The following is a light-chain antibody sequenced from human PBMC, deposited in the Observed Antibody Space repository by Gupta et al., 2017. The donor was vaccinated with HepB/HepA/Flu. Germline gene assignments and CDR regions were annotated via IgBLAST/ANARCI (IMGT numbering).Light chain of an antibody. CDR1: SSDVGGYNY. V-gene: IGLV2-8*01. CDR3: SSYAGSNICV. Sequence: SALTQPPSASGSPGQSVTISCTGTSSDVGGYNYVSWYQRHPGKAPKVIIYEISKRPSGVPDRFSGSRSGKTASLTVSGLQADEEAEYFCSSYAGSNICVFGTGTTVTVL. J-gene: IGLJ1*01. CDR2: EIS.